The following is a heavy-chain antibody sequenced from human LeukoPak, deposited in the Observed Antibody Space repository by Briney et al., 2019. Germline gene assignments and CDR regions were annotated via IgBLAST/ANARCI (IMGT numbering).Heavy chain of an antibody. Sequence: GGSLRLSCAASGFTFSSYSMNWVRQAPGKGLEWVSSISSSSSYICYADSVKGRFTISRDNAKNSLYLQMNSLRAEDTAVYYCARDGGDPTYYDFWSGYYGSNWFDPWGQGTLVTVSS. V-gene: IGHV3-21*01. D-gene: IGHD3-3*01. J-gene: IGHJ5*02. CDR1: GFTFSSYS. CDR2: ISSSSSYI. CDR3: ARDGGDPTYYDFWSGYYGSNWFDP.